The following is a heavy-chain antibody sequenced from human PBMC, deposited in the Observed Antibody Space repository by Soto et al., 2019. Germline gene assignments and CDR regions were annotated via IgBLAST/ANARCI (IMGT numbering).Heavy chain of an antibody. CDR1: GGTFSSYA. D-gene: IGHD3-3*01. V-gene: IGHV1-69*06. CDR3: ARDRGRCLDPVYYYGMDV. CDR2: IIPIFGTA. J-gene: IGHJ6*02. Sequence: QVQLVQSGAEVKKPGSSVKVSCKASGGTFSSYAISWVRQAPGQGLEWMGGIIPIFGTANYAQKFQGRVTITADKSTSTAYMELSSLRSEDTAVYYCARDRGRCLDPVYYYGMDVWGQGTTVTVSS.